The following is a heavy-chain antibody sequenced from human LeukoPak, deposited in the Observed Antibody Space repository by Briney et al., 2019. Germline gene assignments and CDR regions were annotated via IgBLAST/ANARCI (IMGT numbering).Heavy chain of an antibody. CDR1: GDSITSNNFY. V-gene: IGHV4-39*01. J-gene: IGHJ4*02. D-gene: IGHD3-9*01. Sequence: SETLSLTCSVSGDSITSNNFYWGWFRQPPGKGLEWIGTVYHTGITHYNPPLSSRISMSVDTAKNHFSLRLNSVTANDTAVYYCARHGILTDHSVRYWGQGILVTVSS. CDR3: ARHGILTDHSVRY. CDR2: VYHTGIT.